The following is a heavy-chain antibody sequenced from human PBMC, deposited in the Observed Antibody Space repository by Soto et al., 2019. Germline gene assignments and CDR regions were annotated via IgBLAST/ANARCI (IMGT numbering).Heavy chain of an antibody. V-gene: IGHV1-69*01. CDR2: IIPIFGTA. CDR1: GGTFSSYA. Sequence: VKVSCKASGGTFSSYAISWVRQAPGQGLEWMGGIIPIFGTANYAQKFQGRVTITADESTSTAYMELSSLRSEDTAVYYCARGRPAIAALYYYGMDVWGQGTTATVSS. CDR3: ARGRPAIAALYYYGMDV. J-gene: IGHJ6*02. D-gene: IGHD6-6*01.